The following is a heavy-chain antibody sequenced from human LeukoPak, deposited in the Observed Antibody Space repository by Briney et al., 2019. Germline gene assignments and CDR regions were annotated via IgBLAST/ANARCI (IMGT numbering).Heavy chain of an antibody. D-gene: IGHD6-13*01. CDR3: AKDQDVAAAGTWGSIDY. J-gene: IGHJ4*02. CDR1: GFTFSSYG. CDR2: IRYDGSNK. V-gene: IGHV3-30*02. Sequence: GGSLRLSCAASGFTFSSYGMHWVRQAPGKGLEWVAFIRYDGSNKYYADSVKGRFTISRDNSKHTLFLQMNSLRPEDTAVYYCAKDQDVAAAGTWGSIDYWGQGTLVTVSS.